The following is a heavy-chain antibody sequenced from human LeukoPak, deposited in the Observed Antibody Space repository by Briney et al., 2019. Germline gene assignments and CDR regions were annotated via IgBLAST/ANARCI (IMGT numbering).Heavy chain of an antibody. D-gene: IGHD2-2*01. CDR3: ARDPCHGALDY. Sequence: GGSLRLSCAASGFTFSSYWMSWVRRAPGKGLEWVANIKQDGTEEYYVDSVRGRFSISKDNAKNSLYLQMNSLRAEDTAVYYCARDPCHGALDYWGQGALVTVSS. J-gene: IGHJ4*02. V-gene: IGHV3-7*03. CDR1: GFTFSSYW. CDR2: IKQDGTEE.